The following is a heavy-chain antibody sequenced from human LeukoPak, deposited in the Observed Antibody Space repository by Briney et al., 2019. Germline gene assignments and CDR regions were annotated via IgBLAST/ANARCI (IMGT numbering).Heavy chain of an antibody. CDR1: GYTFTRYA. Sequence: ASVKVSCKASGYTFTRYALNWLRQAPGQGPQWMRWIDTNTGNPTYAQGFTGRFVFSLDTSVSTAFLQINSLKAEDNGVYYCARALRYSSSSLFHYWGQGTLVTVSS. D-gene: IGHD6-6*01. J-gene: IGHJ4*02. CDR2: IDTNTGNP. CDR3: ARALRYSSSSLFHY. V-gene: IGHV7-4-1*02.